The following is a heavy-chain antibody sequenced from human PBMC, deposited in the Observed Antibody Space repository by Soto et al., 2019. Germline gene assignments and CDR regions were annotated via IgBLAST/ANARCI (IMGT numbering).Heavy chain of an antibody. V-gene: IGHV4-4*02. CDR1: GDSINSSNW. Sequence: QVQLQESGPGLVKPSGTLSLTCAVSGDSINSSNWWSWVRQPPGKGLEWIGEIYHSGTINYNPSLKSRISISLHKSNNQFSLKLNSVTAAATAVYFCASSKRPTVLVDYWGQGALVTVSS. D-gene: IGHD2-8*02. CDR3: ASSKRPTVLVDY. CDR2: IYHSGTI. J-gene: IGHJ4*02.